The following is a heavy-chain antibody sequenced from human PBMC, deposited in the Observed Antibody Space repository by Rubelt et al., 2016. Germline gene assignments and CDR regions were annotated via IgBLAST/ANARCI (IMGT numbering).Heavy chain of an antibody. CDR1: GGSFSGYY. J-gene: IGHJ3*02. V-gene: IGHV4-34*01. CDR3: ARHGRREYAFDI. Sequence: QVQLQQWGAGLLKPSETLSLTCAVYGGSFSGYYWSWIRQPPGKGLEWIGEINHSGSTNYNPSRKSGVTISVDTSKNQFSRKLSSVTAADTAVYYCARHGRREYAFDIWGQGTMVTVSS. CDR2: INHSGST.